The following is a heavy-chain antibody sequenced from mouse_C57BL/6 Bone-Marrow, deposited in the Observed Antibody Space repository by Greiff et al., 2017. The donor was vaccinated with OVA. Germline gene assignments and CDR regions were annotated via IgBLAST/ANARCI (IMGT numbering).Heavy chain of an antibody. Sequence: EVKLVESGGGLVKPGGSLKLSCAASGFTFSSYTMSWVRQTPEKRLEWVATISGGGGNTYYPDSVKGRFTISRDNAKNTQYLQMSSLRSEDTALYYCARPYYYGSSSYYAMDYWGQGTSVTVSS. D-gene: IGHD1-1*01. CDR3: ARPYYYGSSSYYAMDY. CDR2: ISGGGGNT. V-gene: IGHV5-9*01. CDR1: GFTFSSYT. J-gene: IGHJ4*01.